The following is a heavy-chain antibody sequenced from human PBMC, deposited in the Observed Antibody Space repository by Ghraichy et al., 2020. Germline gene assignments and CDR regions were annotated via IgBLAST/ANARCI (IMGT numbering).Heavy chain of an antibody. CDR2: ISGSGGGT. V-gene: IGHV3-23*01. D-gene: IGHD6-13*01. Sequence: GGSLRLSCAASGFSFSSYAMSWVRQPPGKGLEWVSGISGSGGGTYYVDSVKGRFTISRDNSKNTLYLQMNSLRAEDTAVYYCAKKRGSWYADYWGQCSLVTVSS. CDR1: GFSFSSYA. J-gene: IGHJ4*02. CDR3: AKKRGSWYADY.